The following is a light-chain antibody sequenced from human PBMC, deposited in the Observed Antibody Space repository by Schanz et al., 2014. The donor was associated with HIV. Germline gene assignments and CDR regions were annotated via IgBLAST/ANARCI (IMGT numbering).Light chain of an antibody. J-gene: IGKJ1*01. V-gene: IGKV3-15*01. CDR2: GAS. Sequence: EIVMTQSPATLSVSPGERATLSCRASQSVSSNLAWYQQKPGQAPRLLIYGASTRATGIPARFSGSGSGTEFTLTISSLRSEDFAVYYCHQYGSSPRTFGQGTKVEI. CDR3: HQYGSSPRT. CDR1: QSVSSN.